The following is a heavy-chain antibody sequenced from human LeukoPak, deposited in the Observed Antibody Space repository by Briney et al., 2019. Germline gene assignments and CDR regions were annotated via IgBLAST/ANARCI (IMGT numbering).Heavy chain of an antibody. CDR3: SNPDGSGNPNFDF. V-gene: IGHV3-30*02. D-gene: IGHD3-10*01. J-gene: IGHJ4*02. CDR2: IRYEGSVK. Sequence: GGSLRLSCAASGFTFSSYSMNWVRQAPGKGLEWVAFIRYEGSVKEYADSVKGRFTISRDNSKNTLNLQMNSLRAEDTAVYFCSNPDGSGNPNFDFWGQGAMVTVCS. CDR1: GFTFSSYS.